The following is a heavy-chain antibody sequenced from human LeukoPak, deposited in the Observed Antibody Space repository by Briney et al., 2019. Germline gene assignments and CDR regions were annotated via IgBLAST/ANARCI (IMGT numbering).Heavy chain of an antibody. V-gene: IGHV4-39*01. D-gene: IGHD3-3*01. CDR2: IYYSGST. CDR1: GGSISSSSYY. CDR3: ARPKNAYKIFGVDHFDY. Sequence: SETLSLTCTVSGGSISSSSYYWGWIRQPPGKGLEWIGSIYYSGSTYYNPSLKSRVTISVDTSKNQFSLKLSSVTAADTAVYYCARPKNAYKIFGVDHFDYWGQGTLVTVSS. J-gene: IGHJ4*02.